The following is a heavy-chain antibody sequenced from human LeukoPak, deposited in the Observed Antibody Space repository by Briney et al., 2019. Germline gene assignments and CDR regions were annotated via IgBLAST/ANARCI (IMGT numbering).Heavy chain of an antibody. CDR3: AKDLLYCSSTSCSYYYYYGMDV. CDR1: GFTVSSNY. Sequence: GGSLRLSCAASGFTVSSNYMSWVRQAPGKGLEWVSVIYSGGSTYYADSVKGRFTISRDNSKNTLYLQMNSLRAEDTAVYYCAKDLLYCSSTSCSYYYYYGMDVWGQGTTVTVSS. V-gene: IGHV3-53*01. D-gene: IGHD2-2*01. CDR2: IYSGGST. J-gene: IGHJ6*02.